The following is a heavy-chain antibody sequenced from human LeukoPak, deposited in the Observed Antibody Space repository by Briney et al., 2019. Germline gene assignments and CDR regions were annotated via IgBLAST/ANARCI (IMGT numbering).Heavy chain of an antibody. V-gene: IGHV3-30*03. D-gene: IGHD3-22*01. Sequence: GRSLRLSCAASEFTFSSYGMHWVRQAPGKGLEWVAVISYDGSNKYYADSVKGRFTISRDNSKNTLYLQMSSLRAEDTAVYYCGRGDTSGYYLGYFDYWGQGTLVTVSS. CDR3: GRGDTSGYYLGYFDY. CDR2: ISYDGSNK. J-gene: IGHJ4*02. CDR1: EFTFSSYG.